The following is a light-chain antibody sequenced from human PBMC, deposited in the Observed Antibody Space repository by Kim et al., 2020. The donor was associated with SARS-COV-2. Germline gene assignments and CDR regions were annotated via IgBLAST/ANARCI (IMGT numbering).Light chain of an antibody. CDR2: SNR. Sequence: SYELTQPPSVSVAPGKTATLTCGGKDIGTKSVHWYQQKPGQAPVSIIYSNRDRPSGIPERFSGSNAANTATLTINRGEAGDEADYFCQVWDSRSDHRVFGGGTKLTVL. CDR1: DIGTKS. V-gene: IGLV3-21*04. J-gene: IGLJ3*02. CDR3: QVWDSRSDHRV.